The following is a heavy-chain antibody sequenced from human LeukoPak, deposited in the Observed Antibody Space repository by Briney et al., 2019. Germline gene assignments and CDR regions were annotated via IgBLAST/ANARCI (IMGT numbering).Heavy chain of an antibody. CDR1: GYTFTGYY. CDR3: ARDSMVRGVILPDY. Sequence: GASATVSCKTSGYTFTGYYMHWVRQAPGQGLEWMGWINPNSGGTNYAQKFQGWVTMTRDTSISTAYMELSRLRSDDTAVYYCARDSMVRGVILPDYWGQGTLVTVSS. D-gene: IGHD3-10*01. V-gene: IGHV1-2*04. J-gene: IGHJ4*02. CDR2: INPNSGGT.